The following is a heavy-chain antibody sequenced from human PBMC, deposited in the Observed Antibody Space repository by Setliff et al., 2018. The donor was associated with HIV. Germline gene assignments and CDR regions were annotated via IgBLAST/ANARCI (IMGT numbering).Heavy chain of an antibody. D-gene: IGHD3-10*01. Sequence: PSETLSLTCTVFGASISSSTDYWGWIRQSPGKGLEWIGSRYYSGSTYQNPSLKSRVTIPVDTSKNQFSLELSSVTAADTAVYYCARLRYGSGIPLDVWGTGISVTAPQ. J-gene: IGHJ6*04. CDR2: RYYSGST. V-gene: IGHV4-39*01. CDR1: GASISSSTDY. CDR3: ARLRYGSGIPLDV.